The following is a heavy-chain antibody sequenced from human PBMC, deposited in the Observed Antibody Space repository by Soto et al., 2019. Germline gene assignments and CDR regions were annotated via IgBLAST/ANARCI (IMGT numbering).Heavy chain of an antibody. Sequence: GGSLRLSCAASGFTFSSYGMHWVRQAPGKGLEWVAVISYDGSNKYYADSVKGRFTISRDNSKNTLYLQMNSLRAEDTAVYYCAKENYWYFDLWGRGTLVTVSS. CDR1: GFTFSSYG. J-gene: IGHJ2*01. CDR2: ISYDGSNK. V-gene: IGHV3-30*18. CDR3: AKENYWYFDL.